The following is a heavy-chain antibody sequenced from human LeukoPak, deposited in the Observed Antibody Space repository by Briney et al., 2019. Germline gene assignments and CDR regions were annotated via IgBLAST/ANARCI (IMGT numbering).Heavy chain of an antibody. CDR3: ARFPPPYYYDSSGYFDY. J-gene: IGHJ4*02. Sequence: SETLSLTCTVSGGSISSGGYYWSWIRQHPGKGLEWIGYIYYSGSTYYNPSPKSRVTISVDTSKNQFSLKLSSVTAADTAVYYCARFPPPYYYDSSGYFDYWGQGTLVTVSS. CDR2: IYYSGST. CDR1: GGSISSGGYY. V-gene: IGHV4-31*03. D-gene: IGHD3-22*01.